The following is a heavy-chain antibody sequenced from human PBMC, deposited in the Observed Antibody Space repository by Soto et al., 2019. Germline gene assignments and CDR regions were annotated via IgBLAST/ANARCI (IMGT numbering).Heavy chain of an antibody. D-gene: IGHD2-2*01. CDR1: GGTFSSYA. V-gene: IGHV1-69*01. CDR3: ARDHVVPAAAMIYVSHNWFDP. Sequence: QVQLVQSGAEVKKPGSSVKVSCKASGGTFSSYAISWVRQAPGQGLEWMGGIIPIFGTANYAQKFQGRVTITADESTSTAYMELSSLRSEDTAVYYCARDHVVPAAAMIYVSHNWFDPWGQGTLVTVPS. CDR2: IIPIFGTA. J-gene: IGHJ5*02.